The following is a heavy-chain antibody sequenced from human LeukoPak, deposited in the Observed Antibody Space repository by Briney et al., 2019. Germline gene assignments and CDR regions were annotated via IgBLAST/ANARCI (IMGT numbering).Heavy chain of an antibody. Sequence: GGSLTLSCAASGFTFSSYCMHWVRQAAGKGLEWVGGISTDGSNKYYPASMKGRFTIARDNSKNTPYMQMNSLRAEDTAVYYCAKEEAHGYCSSSSCYKAGYCFDYWGQGTLVTVSS. CDR1: GFTFSSYC. V-gene: IGHV3-30*18. CDR3: AKEEAHGYCSSSSCYKAGYCFDY. D-gene: IGHD2-2*02. J-gene: IGHJ4*02. CDR2: ISTDGSNK.